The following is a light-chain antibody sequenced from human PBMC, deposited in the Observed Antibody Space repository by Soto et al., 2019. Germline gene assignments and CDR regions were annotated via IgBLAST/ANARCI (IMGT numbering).Light chain of an antibody. CDR3: KQSFSNPPP. CDR2: AAS. CDR1: QTISSF. Sequence: DIQMTQSPSSLSASVGDRVTITCRARQTISSFLNWYQQKPGKAPKLLIHAASGFQSGVPPRFSGGGSGTDFSHTISSLQPEDFAMYYCKQSFSNPPPVGGGTKVDVK. V-gene: IGKV1-39*01. J-gene: IGKJ4*01.